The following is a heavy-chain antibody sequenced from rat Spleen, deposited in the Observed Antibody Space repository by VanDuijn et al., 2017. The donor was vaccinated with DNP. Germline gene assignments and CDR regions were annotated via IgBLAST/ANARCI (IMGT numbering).Heavy chain of an antibody. CDR1: EFTFSNYD. J-gene: IGHJ3*01. D-gene: IGHD1-12*02. CDR2: VSPSGGRT. Sequence: EVQLVESGGGLVQPGRSLKLSCAASEFTFSNYDMAWVRQAPTKGLEWVAAVSPSGGRTYYRDSVKGRFTISRDNAKSILYLQMDSLRSEDTATYYCARSYYYDGSYSSPFSYWGQGTQVTVSS. CDR3: ARSYYYDGSYSSPFSY. V-gene: IGHV5-25*01.